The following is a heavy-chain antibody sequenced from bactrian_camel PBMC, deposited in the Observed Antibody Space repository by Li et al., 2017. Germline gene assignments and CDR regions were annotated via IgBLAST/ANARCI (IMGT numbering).Heavy chain of an antibody. CDR1: GYTFSRGC. V-gene: IGHV3-3*01. CDR2: ICSIA. D-gene: IGHD3*01. CDR3: AAAWYDCASGSQESDYVY. Sequence: VQLVESGGGSVQAGGSLRLSCDTSGYTFSRGCAAWFRQAPGKEREGVASICSIAVYADSVKGRFTISRDNVGNSVYLQMNNVKPEDTAMYYCAAAWYDCASGSQESDYVYWGQGTQVTVS. J-gene: IGHJ4*01.